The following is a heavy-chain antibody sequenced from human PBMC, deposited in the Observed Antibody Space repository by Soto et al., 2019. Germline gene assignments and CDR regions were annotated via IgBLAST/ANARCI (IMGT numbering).Heavy chain of an antibody. V-gene: IGHV3-33*01. CDR3: AREITGDLED. D-gene: IGHD7-27*01. J-gene: IGHJ4*02. CDR2: IWYDGSKK. CDR1: GFTFSSYG. Sequence: QVQLVESGGSVVQPGRSLRLSCAASGFTFSSYGMHWVRQAPGKGLEWVALIWYDGSKKYYEDSVKGRFTISRDNFKNTLYLQMNSRRAEDTAVYYCAREITGDLEDWGQGTLVTVSA.